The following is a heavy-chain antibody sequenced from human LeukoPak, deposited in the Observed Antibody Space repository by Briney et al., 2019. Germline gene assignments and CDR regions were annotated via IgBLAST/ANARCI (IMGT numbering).Heavy chain of an antibody. CDR1: GFDLSTYE. D-gene: IGHD5-24*01. J-gene: IGHJ5*02. Sequence: GGSLRLSCAASGFDLSTYEMNRVRQAPGKGLEWIADITISGHTKNYADSVKGRFSISRDNARTSLYLQMHSLRVEDTGVYYCARGDPHADLWGQGTLVTVSS. V-gene: IGHV3-48*03. CDR2: ITISGHTK. CDR3: ARGDPHADL.